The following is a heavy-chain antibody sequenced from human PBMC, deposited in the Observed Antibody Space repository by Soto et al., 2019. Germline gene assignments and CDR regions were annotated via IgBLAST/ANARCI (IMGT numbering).Heavy chain of an antibody. D-gene: IGHD3-10*01. Sequence: EVQLLESGGGLVQPGGSLRLSCAASGFSFASYAMNWVRQAPGKGLEWVSGIRGSGGSTYYADSVKGRFTISRDNSKNTLYLQLSSLRVDDTAVYYCAKGFGISWQYYLDYWGQGTLVTVSS. CDR2: IRGSGGST. CDR3: AKGFGISWQYYLDY. V-gene: IGHV3-23*01. J-gene: IGHJ4*02. CDR1: GFSFASYA.